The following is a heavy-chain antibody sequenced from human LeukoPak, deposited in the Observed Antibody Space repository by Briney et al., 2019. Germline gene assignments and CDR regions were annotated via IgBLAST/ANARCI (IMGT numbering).Heavy chain of an antibody. CDR2: ITGDGTTT. J-gene: IGHJ4*02. CDR1: GLTFSNYG. CDR3: AKMQVYFDY. V-gene: IGHV3-23*01. Sequence: GGSLRLPCEASGLTFSNYGMSWVRQAPGKGLQWVSAITGDGTTTFYADSVKGRFTISRDNSKNMLYLQMSSLRAEDTAIYYCAKMQVYFDYWGQGTLVPVSS.